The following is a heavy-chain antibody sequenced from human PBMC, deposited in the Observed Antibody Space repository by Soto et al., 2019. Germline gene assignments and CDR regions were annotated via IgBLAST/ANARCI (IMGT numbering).Heavy chain of an antibody. CDR1: GDSVPSNSAA. V-gene: IGHV6-1*01. CDR3: ARGEQYSGRIFDY. CDR2: TYYRSKWYS. J-gene: IGHJ4*02. Sequence: PSQTLSLTCVISGDSVPSNSAAWNWIRQSPSRGLEWLGRTYYRSKWYSDCAASVESRITVNPDTSKNHFSLQLNSVTPEDTAVYYCARGEQYSGRIFDYWGQGTLVTVSS. D-gene: IGHD1-26*01.